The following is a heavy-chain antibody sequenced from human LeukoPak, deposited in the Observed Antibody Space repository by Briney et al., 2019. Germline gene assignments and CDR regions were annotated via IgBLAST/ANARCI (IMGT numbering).Heavy chain of an antibody. V-gene: IGHV4-39*01. CDR2: ISYNGST. J-gene: IGHJ5*02. CDR3: ARHVGPDTRITMLRGVSFPRYNNWFDP. D-gene: IGHD3-10*01. Sequence: PSETLSLTCTVAGGSFSSNTYYWGWIRQPPGKGLEWIGSISYNGSTYYNPSLKSRVTISVDTSKNQFSLELLSVAAADTAVYYCARHVGPDTRITMLRGVSFPRYNNWFDPWGQGTLVTVSS. CDR1: GGSFSSNTYY.